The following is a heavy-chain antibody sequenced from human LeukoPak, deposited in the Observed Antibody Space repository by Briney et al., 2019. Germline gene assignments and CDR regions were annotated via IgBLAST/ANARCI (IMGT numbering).Heavy chain of an antibody. CDR3: AREPGFDSSGYLNWFDP. V-gene: IGHV4-39*02. Sequence: SETLSLTCTVSGGSISSSSHYWTWIRQPPGKGLEWIGMIYYTGSSYCNPSLKSRVTISVDTSQNQFSLKLTFVTAADTAVYYCAREPGFDSSGYLNWFDPWGQGTLVTVSS. CDR1: GGSISSSSHY. D-gene: IGHD3-22*01. J-gene: IGHJ5*02. CDR2: IYYTGSS.